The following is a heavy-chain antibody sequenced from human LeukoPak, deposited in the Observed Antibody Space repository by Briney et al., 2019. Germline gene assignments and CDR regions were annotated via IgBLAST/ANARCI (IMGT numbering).Heavy chain of an antibody. V-gene: IGHV3-7*01. CDR3: ARDATYSSGWFPLGHWFDP. CDR1: GFTFSSYW. Sequence: GSLRLSCAASGFTFSSYWMSWVRQAPGKGLEWVANIKQDGSEKYYVDSVKGRFTISRDNAKNSLYLQMNSLRAEDTAVYYCARDATYSSGWFPLGHWFDPWGQGTLVTVSS. D-gene: IGHD6-19*01. J-gene: IGHJ5*02. CDR2: IKQDGSEK.